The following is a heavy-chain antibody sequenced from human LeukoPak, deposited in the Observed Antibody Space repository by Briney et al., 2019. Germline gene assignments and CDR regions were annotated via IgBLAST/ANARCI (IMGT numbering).Heavy chain of an antibody. V-gene: IGHV1-69*06. Sequence: ASVKVSCKASGGTFSSYAISWVRQAPGQGLEWMGGIIPIFGTANYAQKFQGRVTITADKSTSTAYMELSSLRSEDTAVYYCARDPGYSYGYRWFDPWGQGTLVTVSS. J-gene: IGHJ5*02. CDR2: IIPIFGTA. CDR3: ARDPGYSYGYRWFDP. D-gene: IGHD5-18*01. CDR1: GGTFSSYA.